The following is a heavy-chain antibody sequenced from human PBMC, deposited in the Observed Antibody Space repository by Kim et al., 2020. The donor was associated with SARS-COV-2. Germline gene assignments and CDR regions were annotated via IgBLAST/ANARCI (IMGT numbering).Heavy chain of an antibody. CDR2: IYYSGST. J-gene: IGHJ3*02. Sequence: SETMSLTCTVSGGSISSSSYYWGWIRQPPGKGLEWIGSIYYSGSTYYNPSLKSRVTISVDTSKNQFSLKLSSVTAADTAVYYCARHGANYIWGSYRPHDAFDIWGQGTMVTVSS. V-gene: IGHV4-39*01. CDR3: ARHGANYIWGSYRPHDAFDI. D-gene: IGHD3-16*02. CDR1: GGSISSSSYY.